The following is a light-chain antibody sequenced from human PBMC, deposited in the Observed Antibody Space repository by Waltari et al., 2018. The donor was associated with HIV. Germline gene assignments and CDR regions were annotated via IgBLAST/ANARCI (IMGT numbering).Light chain of an antibody. Sequence: EVVMTQSPGTLSVSPGERATLSCRASQSISSNLAWYQQKPGQAPRLLIYDSTHRATGIPARFSGSGSTTDFTLTISSLEPEDFGVYYCQQRHDWPPLTFGGGTKVEIK. CDR2: DST. CDR1: QSISSN. J-gene: IGKJ4*01. CDR3: QQRHDWPPLT. V-gene: IGKV3-11*01.